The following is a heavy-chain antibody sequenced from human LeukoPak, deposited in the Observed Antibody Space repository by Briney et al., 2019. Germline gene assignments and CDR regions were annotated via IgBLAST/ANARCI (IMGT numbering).Heavy chain of an antibody. J-gene: IGHJ5*02. Sequence: AAVKVSCKASLYTFTSYGISWVGQAPGQGLEWMGWISAYNGKTNYAQKLQGRVTLTTDTSTSTDSMELRSLRSDDTAVSYCARDKYDSSGYCEAPQWFDPWGQGTLVTVSS. V-gene: IGHV1-18*01. D-gene: IGHD3-22*01. CDR1: LYTFTSYG. CDR2: ISAYNGKT. CDR3: ARDKYDSSGYCEAPQWFDP.